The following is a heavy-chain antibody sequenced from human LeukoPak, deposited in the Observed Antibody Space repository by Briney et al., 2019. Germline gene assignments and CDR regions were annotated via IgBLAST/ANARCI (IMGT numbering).Heavy chain of an antibody. CDR3: ARKPIVNSAWYYFDY. Sequence: SETLSLTCTVSGYSISSGYYWGWIRQPPGKGLEWIGSIYHSGSTYYNPSLKSRVTMSVDTSKNQFSLKLSSVTAADTAVYYCARKPIVNSAWYYFDYWGQGTLVTVSS. D-gene: IGHD3-22*01. CDR1: GYSISSGYY. J-gene: IGHJ4*02. V-gene: IGHV4-38-2*02. CDR2: IYHSGST.